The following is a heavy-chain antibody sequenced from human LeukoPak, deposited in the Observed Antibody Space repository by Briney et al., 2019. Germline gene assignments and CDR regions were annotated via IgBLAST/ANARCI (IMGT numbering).Heavy chain of an antibody. CDR2: IYTSGST. CDR1: GGSIGSYY. V-gene: IGHV4-4*09. CDR3: AGQARGGYDFWSGYSGYYYYMDV. Sequence: SETLSLTCTVSGGSIGSYYWSWIRQPPGKGLEWIGHIYTSGSTNYNPSLKSRVTISVDTSKNQFSLKLSSVTAADTAVYYCAGQARGGYDFWSGYSGYYYYMDVWGKGTTVTVSS. J-gene: IGHJ6*03. D-gene: IGHD3-3*01.